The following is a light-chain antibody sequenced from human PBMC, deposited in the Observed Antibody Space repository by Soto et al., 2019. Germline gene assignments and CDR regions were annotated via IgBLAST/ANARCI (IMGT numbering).Light chain of an antibody. Sequence: EIVLTQSPGTLSLSPGERATLSCRASQSVSSSYFAWYQQKPGKAPRLLIYGASDRATGTPDSFSGSGSGTDFTLTISRLEPEDFAVYYCQQYPGYTFGQGTKLEIK. CDR3: QQYPGYT. CDR1: QSVSSSY. V-gene: IGKV3-20*01. CDR2: GAS. J-gene: IGKJ2*01.